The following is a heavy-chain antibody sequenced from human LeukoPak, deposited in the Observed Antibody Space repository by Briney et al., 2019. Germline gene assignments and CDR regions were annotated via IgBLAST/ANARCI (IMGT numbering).Heavy chain of an antibody. Sequence: SETLSLTCTVSHVSISSLSYYWGWIRQPPGKGLEWIGSIYYSGSTYYSPSLKSRVTISVDTSKNQFSLKLTSVTAADTAVYYCARHRYCGGDCYWFDPWGQGTLVTVSS. CDR3: ARHRYCGGDCYWFDP. CDR1: HVSISSLSYY. J-gene: IGHJ5*02. D-gene: IGHD2-21*02. CDR2: IYYSGST. V-gene: IGHV4-39*01.